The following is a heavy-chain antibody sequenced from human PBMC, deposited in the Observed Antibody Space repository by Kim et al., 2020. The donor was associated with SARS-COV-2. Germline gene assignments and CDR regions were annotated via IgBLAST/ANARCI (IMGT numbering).Heavy chain of an antibody. D-gene: IGHD5-18*01. J-gene: IGHJ4*02. Sequence: YAQKFQGRVTITADESTSTAYMELSSLRSEDTAVYYCARAEDTAMGHFDYWGQGTLVTVSS. V-gene: IGHV1-69*01. CDR3: ARAEDTAMGHFDY.